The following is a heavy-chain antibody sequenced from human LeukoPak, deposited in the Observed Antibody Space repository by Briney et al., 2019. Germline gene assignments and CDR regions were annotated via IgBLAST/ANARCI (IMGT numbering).Heavy chain of an antibody. D-gene: IGHD5-18*01. Sequence: SETLSLTCTVSGGSISSYYWSWIRQPPGKGLEWIGYIYYSGSTNYNPSLKSRVTISVDTSKNQFSLKLSSVPAADTAVYYCARTHTSVYAFDIWGQGTMVTVSS. J-gene: IGHJ3*02. CDR2: IYYSGST. CDR1: GGSISSYY. V-gene: IGHV4-59*01. CDR3: ARTHTSVYAFDI.